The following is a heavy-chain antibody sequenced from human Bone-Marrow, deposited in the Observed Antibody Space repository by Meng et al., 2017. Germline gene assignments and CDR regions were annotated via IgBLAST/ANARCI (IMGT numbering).Heavy chain of an antibody. V-gene: IGHV4-31*03. D-gene: IGHD6-19*01. CDR3: ARDLTYSSGWQDAFDI. Sequence: SETLSLTCTVSGGSISSGGYYWSWIRQHPGKGLERIGYIYYSGSTYYNPSLKSRVTISVDTSKNQFSLKLSSVTAADTAVYYCARDLTYSSGWQDAFDIWGQGTMVTVSS. CDR1: GGSISSGGYY. J-gene: IGHJ3*02. CDR2: IYYSGST.